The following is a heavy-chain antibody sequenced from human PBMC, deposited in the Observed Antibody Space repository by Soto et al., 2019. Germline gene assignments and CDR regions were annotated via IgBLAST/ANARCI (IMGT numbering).Heavy chain of an antibody. CDR2: IIPIFGTA. D-gene: IGHD3-3*01. J-gene: IGHJ5*02. V-gene: IGHV1-69*13. CDR3: ARDLPHYDFWSGYYSSAHENWFDP. CDR1: GGTFSSYA. Sequence: SVKVSCKASGGTFSSYAISWVRQAPGQGLEWMGGIIPIFGTANYAQKFQGRVTITADESTSTAYMELSSLRSEDTAVYYCARDLPHYDFWSGYYSSAHENWFDPWGQGTLVTVSS.